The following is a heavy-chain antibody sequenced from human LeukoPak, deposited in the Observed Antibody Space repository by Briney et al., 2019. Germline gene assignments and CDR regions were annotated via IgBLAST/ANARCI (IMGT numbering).Heavy chain of an antibody. V-gene: IGHV3-30*18. D-gene: IGHD4-23*01. CDR1: GFTFSSYG. J-gene: IGHJ6*02. Sequence: GGSLRLSCAASGFTFSSYGMHWVRQAPGKGLEWVAVISYDGSNKYYADSVKGRFTIFRDNSKNTLYLQMNSLRAEDTAVYYCAKATLGGPYYYYGMDVWGQGTTVTVSS. CDR2: ISYDGSNK. CDR3: AKATLGGPYYYYGMDV.